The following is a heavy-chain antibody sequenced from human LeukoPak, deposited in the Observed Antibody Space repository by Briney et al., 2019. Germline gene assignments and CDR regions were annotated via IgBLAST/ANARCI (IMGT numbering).Heavy chain of an antibody. CDR3: ATAVGTYGFTYYFDY. J-gene: IGHJ4*02. Sequence: GASVKVSCKVSGYTLTELSMHWVRQAPGKGLEWMGGFDPEDGETIYAQKFQGRVTMTEDTSTDTAYMELSSLRSEDTAVYYCATAVGTYGFTYYFDYWGQGTLVTVSS. D-gene: IGHD4-17*01. CDR2: FDPEDGET. CDR1: GYTLTELS. V-gene: IGHV1-24*01.